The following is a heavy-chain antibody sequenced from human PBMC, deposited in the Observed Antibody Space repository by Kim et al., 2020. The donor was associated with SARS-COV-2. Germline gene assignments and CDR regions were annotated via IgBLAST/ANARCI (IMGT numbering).Heavy chain of an antibody. D-gene: IGHD2-2*01. J-gene: IGHJ6*02. Sequence: SETLSLTCTVSGGSVSSGSYYWSWIRQPPGKGLEWIGYIYYSGSTNYNPSLKSRLTISVDTSTNQFSLKLSSVTAADTAVYYCARGSCSSTSCYYYYYGMDVWGQGTTVTVSS. CDR2: IYYSGST. V-gene: IGHV4-61*01. CDR3: ARGSCSSTSCYYYYYGMDV. CDR1: GGSVSSGSYY.